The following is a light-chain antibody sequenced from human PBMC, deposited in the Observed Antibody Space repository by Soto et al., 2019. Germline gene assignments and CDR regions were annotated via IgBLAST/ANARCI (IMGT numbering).Light chain of an antibody. Sequence: EIVLTQSPVTLSLSPGESATLSCRASQSVSGYLAWYQQKPGQAPRLLIYDVSNRATDIPARFSGSGSGTDFTLTISSLESEDFAIYYCQQRNYWQVTFGQGTRLEIK. CDR1: QSVSGY. CDR2: DVS. V-gene: IGKV3-11*01. J-gene: IGKJ5*01. CDR3: QQRNYWQVT.